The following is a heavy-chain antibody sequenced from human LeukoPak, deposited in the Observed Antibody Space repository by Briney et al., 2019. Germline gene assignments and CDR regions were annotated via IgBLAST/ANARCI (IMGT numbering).Heavy chain of an antibody. CDR2: ISGSGGST. D-gene: IGHD3-10*01. CDR1: GFTFSSYA. CDR3: AKDLVLWFGELWEGYFDY. J-gene: IGHJ4*02. Sequence: PGGSLRLSCAASGFTFSSYAMSWVRQAPGKGLEWVSAISGSGGSTYYADSVKGRFTISRDNSKNTLYLQMNSLRAEDTAVYYCAKDLVLWFGELWEGYFDYWGQGTLVTVSS. V-gene: IGHV3-23*01.